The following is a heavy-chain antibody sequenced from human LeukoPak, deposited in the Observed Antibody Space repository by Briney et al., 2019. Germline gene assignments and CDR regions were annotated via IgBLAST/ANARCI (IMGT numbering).Heavy chain of an antibody. J-gene: IGHJ4*02. CDR2: ISYDGSNK. CDR3: ARGSKPLSGYYLDY. V-gene: IGHV3-30-3*01. CDR1: GFTFSSYA. D-gene: IGHD3-22*01. Sequence: GGSLRLSCAASGFTFSSYAMHWVRQAPGKGLEWVAVISYDGSNKYYADSVKGRFTISRDNSKNTLYLQMNSLRAEDTAVYYCARGSKPLSGYYLDYRGQGTLVTVSS.